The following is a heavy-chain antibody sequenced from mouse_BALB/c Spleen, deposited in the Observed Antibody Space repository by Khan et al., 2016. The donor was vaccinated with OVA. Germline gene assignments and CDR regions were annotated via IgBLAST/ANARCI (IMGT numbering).Heavy chain of an antibody. Sequence: VELVESGPGPVAPSQSLSITCTVSGFSLTSYGIHWVRQPPGKGLEWLVVIWSDGSTNYNSVLKSRLSIRKDNSKSQVFLKMNSLQTDDTAIYYCARWFDGYSSLYAMDYWGRGTSDTVSS. D-gene: IGHD2-3*01. J-gene: IGHJ4*01. CDR2: IWSDGST. CDR1: GFSLTSYG. V-gene: IGHV2-6*02. CDR3: ARWFDGYSSLYAMDY.